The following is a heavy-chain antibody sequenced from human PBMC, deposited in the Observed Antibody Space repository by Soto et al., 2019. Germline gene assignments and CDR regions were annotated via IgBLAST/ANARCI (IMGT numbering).Heavy chain of an antibody. J-gene: IGHJ5*02. CDR3: ARHDRVNVVDNWFDP. D-gene: IGHD2-15*01. V-gene: IGHV4-39*01. CDR1: GGSISSSSYY. CDR2: IYYSGST. Sequence: ETLSLICTVSGGSISSSSYYWGWIRQPPGKGLEWIGSIYYSGSTYYNPSLKSRVTISVDTSKNQFSLKLSSVTAADTAVYYCARHDRVNVVDNWFDPWGQGTLVTVSS.